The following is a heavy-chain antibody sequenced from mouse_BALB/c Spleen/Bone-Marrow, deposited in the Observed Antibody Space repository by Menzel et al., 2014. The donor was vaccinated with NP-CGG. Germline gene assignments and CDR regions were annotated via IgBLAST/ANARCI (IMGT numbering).Heavy chain of an antibody. D-gene: IGHD1-1*01. V-gene: IGHV14-3*02. J-gene: IGHJ4*01. CDR3: ATLTTVVDAMDC. CDR2: IDPANGNT. CDR1: GFNIKDTY. Sequence: VQLKESGAELVKPGASVKLSCTASGFNIKDTYMHWVKQRPEQGLEWIGRIDPANGNTKYDPKFQGKATITADTSSNTAYLQLSSLTSEDTAVYYCATLTTVVDAMDCWGQGTSVTVSS.